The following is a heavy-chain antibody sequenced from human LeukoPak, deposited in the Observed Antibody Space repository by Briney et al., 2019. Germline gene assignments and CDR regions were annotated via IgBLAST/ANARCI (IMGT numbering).Heavy chain of an antibody. CDR1: GGSISSGSYY. D-gene: IGHD3-16*01. V-gene: IGHV4-61*02. CDR2: IYTSGST. J-gene: IGHJ2*01. Sequence: SETLSLTCTVSGGSISSGSYYWSWIRQPAGKGLEWIGRIYTSGSTNYNPSLKSRVTISVDTSKNQFSLKLSSVTAADTAVYYCARPLRGIRYFDLWGRGTLVTVSS. CDR3: ARPLRGIRYFDL.